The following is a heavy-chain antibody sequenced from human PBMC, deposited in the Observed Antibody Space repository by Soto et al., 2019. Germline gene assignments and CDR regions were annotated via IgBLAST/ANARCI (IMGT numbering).Heavy chain of an antibody. V-gene: IGHV4-39*01. CDR2: IYYSGST. J-gene: IGHJ5*01. CDR3: ARLIGNSWLDS. Sequence: SETLSLTCTVSGGSISSSSYFWGWIRQPPGKGLEWIGSIYYSGSTYYNPSLKSRVTVSVDTSKNQFSLKLSSVTAADTAVYYCARLIGNSWLDSWGQGTLVTVSS. CDR1: GGSISSSSYF. D-gene: IGHD1-26*01.